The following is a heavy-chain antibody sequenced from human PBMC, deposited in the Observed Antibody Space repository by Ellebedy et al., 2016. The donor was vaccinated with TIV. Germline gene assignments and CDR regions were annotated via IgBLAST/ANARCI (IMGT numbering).Heavy chain of an antibody. Sequence: GESLKISCAASGFTFSSYAMSWVRQAPGKGLEWVSAISGSGGSTYYADSVKGRFTISRDNSKNTLYLQMNSLRAEDTAVYYCAKARGAARYYYYYYYMDVWGKGTTVTVSS. CDR3: AKARGAARYYYYYYYMDV. CDR2: ISGSGGST. D-gene: IGHD6-13*01. CDR1: GFTFSSYA. V-gene: IGHV3-23*01. J-gene: IGHJ6*03.